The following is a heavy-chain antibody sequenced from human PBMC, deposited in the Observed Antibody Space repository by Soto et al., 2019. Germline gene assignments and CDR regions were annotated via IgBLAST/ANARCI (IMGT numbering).Heavy chain of an antibody. CDR3: AKDCSGASCGFDI. CDR1: GYTFGKYG. CDR2: ISVYHGNT. Sequence: QVQLVQSGTEVKKPGASVKVSCKASGYTFGKYGISWVRQAPGQGLEGVGWISVYHGNTVHAQKFRGRVNMTTDTSTSTAYMELGSLNSDATAIYYCAKDCSGASCGFDIWGQGTLVTVSS. J-gene: IGHJ4*02. V-gene: IGHV1-18*01. D-gene: IGHD2-15*01.